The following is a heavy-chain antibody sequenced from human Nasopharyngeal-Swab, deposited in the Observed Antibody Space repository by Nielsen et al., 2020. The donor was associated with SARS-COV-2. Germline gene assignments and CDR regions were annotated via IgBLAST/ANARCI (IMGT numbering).Heavy chain of an antibody. V-gene: IGHV3-13*04. CDR2: IGTAGDT. J-gene: IGHJ6*02. Sequence: GESLKISCAASGFTFSSYDMHWVRQATGKGLGWVSAIGTAGDTYYPGSVKGRFTISRENAKNSLYLQMNSLRAGDTAVYYCAREGSTGYYYGMDVWGQGTTVTVSS. CDR1: GFTFSSYD. D-gene: IGHD1-1*01. CDR3: AREGSTGYYYGMDV.